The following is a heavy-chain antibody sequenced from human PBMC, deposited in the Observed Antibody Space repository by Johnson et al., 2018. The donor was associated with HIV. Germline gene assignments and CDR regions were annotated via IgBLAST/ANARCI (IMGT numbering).Heavy chain of an antibody. CDR2: MSYDGINK. D-gene: IGHD1-26*01. CDR3: ARLEELLRAFDI. J-gene: IGHJ3*02. Sequence: QVQLVESGGGVVQPGRSLRLSCAASGFTFSSYAMSWVRQAPGKGLEWVAVMSYDGINKYYADSVKGRFTISRDNSKNTLYLQMNSLRAEDTAVYYCARLEELLRAFDIWGQGTMVTVSS. V-gene: IGHV3-30-3*01. CDR1: GFTFSSYA.